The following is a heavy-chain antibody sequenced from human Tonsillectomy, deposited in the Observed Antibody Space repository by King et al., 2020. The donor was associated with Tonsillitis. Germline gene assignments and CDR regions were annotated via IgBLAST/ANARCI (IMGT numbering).Heavy chain of an antibody. D-gene: IGHD6-19*01. CDR1: GYTFTGYY. CDR3: ARDPHGSGWYGASNWFDP. Sequence: QLVQSGAEVKKPGASVKVSCKASGYTFTGYYMHWVRQAPGQGLEWMGWINPNSGATNYAQKFQGWVTMTRDTSISTAYMELSRLRSDDTAVYYCARDPHGSGWYGASNWFDPWGQGTLVTVSS. V-gene: IGHV1-2*04. CDR2: INPNSGAT. J-gene: IGHJ5*02.